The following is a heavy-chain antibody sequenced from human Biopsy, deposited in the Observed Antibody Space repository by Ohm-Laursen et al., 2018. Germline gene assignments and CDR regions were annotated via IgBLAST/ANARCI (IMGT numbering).Heavy chain of an antibody. CDR1: GYTFSNYW. V-gene: IGHV5-51*01. Sequence: ESLRISCKASGYTFSNYWIGWVRQMPGKGLEWMGLIYSDDSDTKYSPSFQGQVTISADKSSNTAYLQWTSLRASDTAIYYCARRSRSHIMDVWGQGTTVTVSS. CDR2: IYSDDSDT. CDR3: ARRSRSHIMDV. J-gene: IGHJ6*02. D-gene: IGHD3-16*02.